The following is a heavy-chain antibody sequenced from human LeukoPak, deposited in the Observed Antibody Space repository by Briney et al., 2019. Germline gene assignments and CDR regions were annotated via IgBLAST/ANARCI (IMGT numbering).Heavy chain of an antibody. Sequence: GGSLRLSCAVSGVSISPYWMSWVRQAPGKGLQWVAYISPDGSEKYYVDSVRGRFTISRDNTKNSLSLQMSSLRAEDTAVYYCAREGVYSNGPFDYWGQGTRVTVSS. CDR3: AREGVYSNGPFDY. CDR2: ISPDGSEK. V-gene: IGHV3-7*01. D-gene: IGHD5-18*01. CDR1: GVSISPYW. J-gene: IGHJ4*02.